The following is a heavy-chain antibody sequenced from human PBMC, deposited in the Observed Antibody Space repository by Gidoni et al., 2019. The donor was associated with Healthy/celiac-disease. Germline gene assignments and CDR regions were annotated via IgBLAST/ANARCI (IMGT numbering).Heavy chain of an antibody. CDR3: ARDSSSSGYRVDAFDI. CDR2: INPSSDGT. CDR1: GYTLTGYY. J-gene: IGHJ3*02. Sequence: QVQLVQSGAEVKKPGASVKVSCTASGYTLTGYYMTWVRQDPGQGLEWWGWINPSSDGTNYAQKFQGWVTMTRDTSISTAYMELSRLRSDDTAVYYCARDSSSSGYRVDAFDIWGQGTMVTVSS. V-gene: IGHV1-2*04. D-gene: IGHD3-22*01.